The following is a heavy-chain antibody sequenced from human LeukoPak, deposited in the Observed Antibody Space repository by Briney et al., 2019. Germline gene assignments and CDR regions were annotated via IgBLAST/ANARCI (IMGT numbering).Heavy chain of an antibody. J-gene: IGHJ6*03. CDR1: GASISSGSDY. D-gene: IGHD3-16*01. CDR3: ARDGGDLGPGTIRGARFYYYYMDV. V-gene: IGHV4-61*02. Sequence: SETLSLTCSVSGASISSGSDYWSWIRQPAGKALEWIGRVHTSGNPNYNPSLESRASISIDRSKNQFSLELNSVTAADTAVYYCARDGGDLGPGTIRGARFYYYYMDVWGKGTTVIVSS. CDR2: VHTSGNP.